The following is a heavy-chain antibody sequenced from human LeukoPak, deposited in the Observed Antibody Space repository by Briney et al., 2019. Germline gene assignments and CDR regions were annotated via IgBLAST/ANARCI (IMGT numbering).Heavy chain of an antibody. J-gene: IGHJ4*02. V-gene: IGHV4-61*05. CDR2: IYYSGST. D-gene: IGHD3-10*01. CDR1: GGSISSSSYY. CDR3: ARGARVSSTMIPRLTYYYGSGSYLDY. Sequence: SETLSLTCTVSGGSISSSSYYWSWIRQPPGKGLEWIGYIYYSGSTNYNPSLKSRVTISVDTSKNQFSLKLSSVTAADTAVYYCARGARVSSTMIPRLTYYYGSGSYLDYWGQGTLVTVSS.